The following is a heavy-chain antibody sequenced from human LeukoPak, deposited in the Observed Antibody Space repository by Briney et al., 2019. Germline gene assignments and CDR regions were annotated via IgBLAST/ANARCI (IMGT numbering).Heavy chain of an antibody. V-gene: IGHV1-69*05. D-gene: IGHD1-1*01. CDR1: GGTFSSYA. CDR2: IIPIFGTA. Sequence: ASVKVSCKASGGTFSSYAISWVRQAPGQGLEWMGGIIPIFGTANYAQKLQGRVTMTTDTSTSTAYMELRSLRSDDTAAYYCARSTGTSSDPWGQGTLVTVSS. CDR3: ARSTGTSSDP. J-gene: IGHJ5*02.